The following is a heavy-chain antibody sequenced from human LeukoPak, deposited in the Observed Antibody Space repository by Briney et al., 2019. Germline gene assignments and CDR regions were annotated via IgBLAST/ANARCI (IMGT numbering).Heavy chain of an antibody. J-gene: IGHJ3*02. V-gene: IGHV4-61*02. CDR2: IYTSGST. Sequence: SETLSLTCTVSGGSISSGSYYWSWIRQPAGKGLEWIGRIYTSGSTNYNPSLKSRVTISVDTSKNQFSLKLSSVTAAGTAVYYCARDPTCSSSWYGDAFDIWGQGTMVTVSS. CDR3: ARDPTCSSSWYGDAFDI. D-gene: IGHD6-13*01. CDR1: GGSISSGSYY.